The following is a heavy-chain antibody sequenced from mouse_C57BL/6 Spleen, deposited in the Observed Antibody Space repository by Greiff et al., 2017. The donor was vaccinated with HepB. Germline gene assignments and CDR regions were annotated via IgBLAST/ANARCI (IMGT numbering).Heavy chain of an antibody. D-gene: IGHD2-14*01. J-gene: IGHJ4*01. CDR2: IYPGSGST. V-gene: IGHV1-55*01. CDR1: GYTFTSYW. CDR3: AREEFGVRPHYYAMDY. Sequence: VQLQQPGAELVKPGASVKMSCKASGYTFTSYWITWVKQRPGQGLEWIGDIYPGSGSTNYNEKFKSKATLTVDTSSSTAYMQLSSLTSEDSAVYYCAREEFGVRPHYYAMDYWGQGTSVTVSS.